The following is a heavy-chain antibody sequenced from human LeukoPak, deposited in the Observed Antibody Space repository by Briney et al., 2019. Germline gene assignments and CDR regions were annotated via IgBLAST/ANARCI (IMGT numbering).Heavy chain of an antibody. CDR3: ARDYCGGWYFFAL. CDR1: GFTFSSYA. D-gene: IGHD2-15*01. V-gene: IGHV3-23*01. J-gene: IGHJ4*02. CDR2: ISGSGGST. Sequence: PGGSLRLSCAASGFTFSSYAMSWVRQAPGKGLEWVSAISGSGGSTYYTDSVKGRFTISRDNSKNTLYLQMNSLRAEDTAVYYCARDYCGGWYFFALWGQGTLVTVSS.